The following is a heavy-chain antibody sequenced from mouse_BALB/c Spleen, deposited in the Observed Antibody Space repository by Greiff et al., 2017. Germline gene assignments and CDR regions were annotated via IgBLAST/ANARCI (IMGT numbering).Heavy chain of an antibody. J-gene: IGHJ3*01. CDR2: ISSGSSTI. D-gene: IGHD4-1*01. Sequence: EVKLMESGGGLVQPGGSRKLSCAASGFTFSSFGMHWVRQAPEKGLEWVAYISSGSSTIYYADTVKGRFTISRDNPKNTLFLQMTSLRSEDTAMYYCALTGTAYWGQGTLVTVSA. V-gene: IGHV5-17*02. CDR3: ALTGTAY. CDR1: GFTFSSFG.